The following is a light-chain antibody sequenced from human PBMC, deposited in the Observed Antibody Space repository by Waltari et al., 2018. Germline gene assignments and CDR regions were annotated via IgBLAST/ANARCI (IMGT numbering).Light chain of an antibody. CDR3: FQGTHWPPWT. CDR1: QSHV. Sequence: DVVMTQSPLSLPVTLGQPASISCRSSQSHVQQRPGQSPRRLIYKVSNRDSGVPDRFSGSGSGTDFTLKISRVEAEDVGVYYCFQGTHWPPWTFDQGTKVEIK. V-gene: IGKV2-30*01. CDR2: KVS. J-gene: IGKJ1*01.